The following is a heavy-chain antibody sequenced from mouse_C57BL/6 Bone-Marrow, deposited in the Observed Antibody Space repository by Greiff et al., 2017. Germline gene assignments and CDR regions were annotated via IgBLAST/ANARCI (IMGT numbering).Heavy chain of an antibody. CDR3: AREKGYGSSLWFAY. Sequence: QVQLKQPGAELVKPGASVKLSCKASGYTFTSYWMQWVKQRPGQGLEWIGEIDPSDSYTKYNQKFKGKATLTVDKSSSTAYMRLSCLTSADSAVYYCAREKGYGSSLWFAYWGQGTLVTVSA. CDR2: IDPSDSYT. CDR1: GYTFTSYW. J-gene: IGHJ3*01. D-gene: IGHD1-1*01. V-gene: IGHV1-50*01.